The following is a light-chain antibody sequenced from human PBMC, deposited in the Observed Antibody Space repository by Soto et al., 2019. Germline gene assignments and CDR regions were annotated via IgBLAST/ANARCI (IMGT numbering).Light chain of an antibody. V-gene: IGLV2-14*03. Sequence: QSALTQPASVSGSPGQSITISCTGSSGDVVYSFVPWYQQHPGKAPTLIIYDVINRPSGVSNRFSGSKSDNTASLTISGLQAEDEADYYCSSYTTSTSLVFGGGTKLTVL. CDR1: SGDVVYSF. J-gene: IGLJ2*01. CDR2: DVI. CDR3: SSYTTSTSLV.